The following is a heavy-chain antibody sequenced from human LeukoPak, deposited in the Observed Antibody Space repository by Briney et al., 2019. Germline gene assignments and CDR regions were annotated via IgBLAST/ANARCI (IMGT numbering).Heavy chain of an antibody. J-gene: IGHJ4*02. CDR1: ARSISSGCYY. CDR3: ATGSSWYVDY. Sequence: SETLSLTCTVSARSISSGCYYWSWIRQPAGKGLEWIGRIYTSGSTNYNPSHKSRVTISVDTSKNQFSLKLSSVTAADTAVYYCATGSSWYVDYWGQGTLVTVSS. CDR2: IYTSGST. V-gene: IGHV4-61*02. D-gene: IGHD6-13*01.